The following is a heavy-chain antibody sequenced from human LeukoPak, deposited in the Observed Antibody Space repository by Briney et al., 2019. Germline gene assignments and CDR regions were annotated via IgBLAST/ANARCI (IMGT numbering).Heavy chain of an antibody. D-gene: IGHD3-3*01. Sequence: GGSLRLSCAASGFTFSSYSMNWVRQAPGKGLEWVSSISRSSSYIYYADSVKGRFTISRVNAKNSLYLQMNSLRAEDTAVYYCARVSGLGYDFWSGTNWFDPWGQGTLVTVSS. CDR2: ISRSSSYI. CDR3: ARVSGLGYDFWSGTNWFDP. J-gene: IGHJ5*02. CDR1: GFTFSSYS. V-gene: IGHV3-21*01.